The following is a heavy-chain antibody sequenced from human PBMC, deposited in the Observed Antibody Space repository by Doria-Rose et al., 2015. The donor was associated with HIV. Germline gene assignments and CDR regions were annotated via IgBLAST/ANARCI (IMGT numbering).Heavy chain of an antibody. CDR1: GFTFDDYG. Sequence: SLRLSCAASGFTFDDYGMSWVRQVPGKGLEWVSGINWNGGSTGYADSVKGRFTISRDNAKNSPYLQMNSLRGEDTAFYHCARGGHYGSGSYYSTPDYWGQGTLVTVSS. V-gene: IGHV3-20*01. J-gene: IGHJ4*02. CDR2: INWNGGST. D-gene: IGHD3-10*01. CDR3: ARGGHYGSGSYYSTPDY.